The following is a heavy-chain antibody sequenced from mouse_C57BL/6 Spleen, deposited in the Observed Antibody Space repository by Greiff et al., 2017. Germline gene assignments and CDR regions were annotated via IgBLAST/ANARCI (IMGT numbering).Heavy chain of an antibody. D-gene: IGHD2-12*01. CDR1: GYTFTSYW. J-gene: IGHJ3*01. Sequence: QVQLQQPGAELVKPGASVKMSCKASGYTFTSYWITWVQQRPGQGLAWLGDIYPGSGSTNYNEKFKSKATLTVDTPSSPAYMQLSSLTSEDSAVYYCARNDEAWFAYWGQGTLVTVSA. V-gene: IGHV1-55*01. CDR3: ARNDEAWFAY. CDR2: IYPGSGST.